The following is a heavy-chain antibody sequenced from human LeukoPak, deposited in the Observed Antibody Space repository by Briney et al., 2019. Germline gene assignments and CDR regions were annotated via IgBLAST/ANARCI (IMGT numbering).Heavy chain of an antibody. CDR3: ASTPTTRFWFDP. D-gene: IGHD4-17*01. V-gene: IGHV1-46*01. Sequence: ASVKVSCKASGYTFTSYYMHWVRQAPGQGLEWMGIINPSGGSTSDAQKFQGRVTMTRDTSTSTVYMELSSLRSEDTAVYYCASTPTTRFWFDPWGQGTLVTVSS. J-gene: IGHJ5*02. CDR2: INPSGGST. CDR1: GYTFTSYY.